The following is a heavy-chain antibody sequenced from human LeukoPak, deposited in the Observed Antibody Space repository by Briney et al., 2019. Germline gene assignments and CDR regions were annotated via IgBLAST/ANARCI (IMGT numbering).Heavy chain of an antibody. Sequence: SETLSLTCTVSGGSVSSRPHFWAWIRQTPGKGLEWIGTIYYTGSANYNPSLKSRVTMSVDTSKDHFSLNLSSVTATDAAVYFCVRLLGGYFAGNTFDIWGQGTVVSVSS. V-gene: IGHV4-39*02. CDR3: VRLLGGYFAGNTFDI. J-gene: IGHJ3*02. CDR2: IYYTGSA. D-gene: IGHD3-9*01. CDR1: GGSVSSRPHF.